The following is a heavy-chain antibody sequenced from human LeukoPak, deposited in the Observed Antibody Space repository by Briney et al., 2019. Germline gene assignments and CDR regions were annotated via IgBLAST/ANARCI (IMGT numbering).Heavy chain of an antibody. V-gene: IGHV4-59*01. Sequence: PSETLSLTCTVSGGSISSYYGSWIRQPPGKGLEWIGYIYSSGSTIPNPSLKSRVTISVDTSKNQFSLRLSSVTAADTAVYYCARSSSNWGGWFDPWGQGTLVTVSS. J-gene: IGHJ5*02. CDR2: IYSSGST. CDR1: GGSISSYY. CDR3: ARSSSNWGGWFDP. D-gene: IGHD6-13*01.